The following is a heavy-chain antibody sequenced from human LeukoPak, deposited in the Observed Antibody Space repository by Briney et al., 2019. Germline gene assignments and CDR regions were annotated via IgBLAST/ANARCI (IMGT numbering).Heavy chain of an antibody. V-gene: IGHV3-23*01. Sequence: PGGSLRLSCEASGFTFGSYAMYWVRQAPGKGLEWVAGIFGSGGGPHYADSVKGRFTISRDNSRNTVYLQINSLRAEDTAVYYCGKTTAGYSSGQKPAWPVDYWGQGTLVTVSS. CDR3: GKTTAGYSSGQKPAWPVDY. CDR2: IFGSGGGP. CDR1: GFTFGSYA. D-gene: IGHD5-18*01. J-gene: IGHJ4*02.